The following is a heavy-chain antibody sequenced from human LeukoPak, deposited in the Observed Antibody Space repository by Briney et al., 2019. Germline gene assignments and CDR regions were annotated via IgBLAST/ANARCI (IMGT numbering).Heavy chain of an antibody. CDR2: ISSSSSTI. V-gene: IGHV3-11*04. J-gene: IGHJ4*02. D-gene: IGHD6-19*01. CDR3: AGIIAVAGNDY. Sequence: GGSLRLSCAASGFTFSDYYMSWIRQAPGMGLEWVSYISSSSSTIYYADSVKGRFTISRDNAKNSLYLQMNSLRAEDTAVYYCAGIIAVAGNDYWGQGTLVTVSS. CDR1: GFTFSDYY.